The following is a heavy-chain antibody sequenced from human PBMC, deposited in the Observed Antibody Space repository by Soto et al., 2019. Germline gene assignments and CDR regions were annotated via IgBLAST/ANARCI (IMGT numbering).Heavy chain of an antibody. D-gene: IGHD3-10*01. CDR1: GGSISSSSYY. Sequence: QLQLQESGPGLVKPSETLSLTCTVSGGSISSSSYYWGWIRQPPGKGLEWIGSIYYSGSTYYNPSLKSRVTISVDTSKNQFSLKLSSVTAADTAVYYCARHALTMVRGVIITRNSNWFDPWGQGTLVTVSS. CDR2: IYYSGST. J-gene: IGHJ5*02. V-gene: IGHV4-39*01. CDR3: ARHALTMVRGVIITRNSNWFDP.